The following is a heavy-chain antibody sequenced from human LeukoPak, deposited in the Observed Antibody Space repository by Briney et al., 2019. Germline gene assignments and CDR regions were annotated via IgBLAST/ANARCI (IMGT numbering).Heavy chain of an antibody. CDR1: GASISILY. Sequence: SETLSLTCTVTGASISILYWCWIRQTPGTGLEWIGDIYDRGSTTYNPSLKSRVSISVDTSRNQYSLNLRSVTAADAAVYYCEKIQVGRFDPWGQGTLVTVSS. V-gene: IGHV4-59*11. CDR2: IYDRGST. J-gene: IGHJ5*02. D-gene: IGHD1-26*01. CDR3: EKIQVGRFDP.